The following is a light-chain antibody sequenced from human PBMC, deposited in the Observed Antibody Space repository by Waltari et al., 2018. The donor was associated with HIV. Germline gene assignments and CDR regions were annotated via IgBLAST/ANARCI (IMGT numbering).Light chain of an antibody. CDR1: SSSIRSRT. Sequence: QSVLTQPPSVSGAPGQRVTISCSGTSSSIRSRTVHWYQQIPGTAPRLVIYRDDQRPSGVPDRFSGSKSGTSGSLAISGLQSEDEADYYCATRGDSLSDVLFGGGTRLTVL. CDR3: ATRGDSLSDVL. V-gene: IGLV1-44*01. CDR2: RDD. J-gene: IGLJ3*02.